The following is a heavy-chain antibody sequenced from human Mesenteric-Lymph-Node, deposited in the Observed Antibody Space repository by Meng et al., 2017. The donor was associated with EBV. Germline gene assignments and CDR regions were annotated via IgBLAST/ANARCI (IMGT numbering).Heavy chain of an antibody. J-gene: IGHJ4*02. CDR2: IFPTGGT. CDR3: AREGEVGYYESSGYYY. CDR1: GGSSSSSNW. D-gene: IGHD3-22*01. V-gene: IGHV4-4*02. Sequence: VQLEESGPGLVKPSGTRSLTCAVSGGSSSSSNWWTWVRQPPGKGLEWIGEIFPTGGTNYNPSLKSRLTISVDKSKNQFSLKLSSVTAADTAVYYCAREGEVGYYESSGYYYWGQGTLVTVSS.